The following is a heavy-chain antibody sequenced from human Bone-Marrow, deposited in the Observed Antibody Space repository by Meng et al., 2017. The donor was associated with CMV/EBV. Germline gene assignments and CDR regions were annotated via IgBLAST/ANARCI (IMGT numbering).Heavy chain of an antibody. CDR3: AKRDSAWYSDY. J-gene: IGHJ4*02. V-gene: IGHV3-23*03. CDR1: GFTFSSYA. Sequence: GESLKISCAASGFTFSSYAMSWVRQAPGKGLEWVSVIYSGGSSTYYADSVKGRFTISRDNSKNTLYLQMNSLRAEDTAVYYCAKRDSAWYSDYWGQGTLVTVSS. CDR2: IYSGGSST. D-gene: IGHD6-19*01.